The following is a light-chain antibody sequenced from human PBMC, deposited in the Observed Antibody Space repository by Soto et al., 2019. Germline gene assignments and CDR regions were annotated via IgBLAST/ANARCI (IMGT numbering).Light chain of an antibody. V-gene: IGKV3-15*01. J-gene: IGKJ3*01. CDR2: GAS. CDR1: QSVSSN. CDR3: QQYNNWTPFT. Sequence: EIVMTQSPATLSVSPGERATLSCRASQSVSSNLAWYQQKPGQAPRLLIYGASTRATGIPARFSGSGSGTAFTLTICSLHSEDFAVYDCQQYNNWTPFTFGPGTKVDIK.